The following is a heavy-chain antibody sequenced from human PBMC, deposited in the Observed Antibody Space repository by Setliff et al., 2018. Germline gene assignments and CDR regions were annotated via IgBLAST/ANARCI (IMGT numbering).Heavy chain of an antibody. CDR2: ISPYHGHT. CDR1: DYLLTSYG. J-gene: IGHJ3*01. D-gene: IGHD2-15*01. Sequence: ASVKVSCKTSDYLLTSYGLTWVRQAPGQGLDWMGWISPYHGHTNYAQKFQDRVTMTTETSTKTAYMELRTLRSDDTAVYFCPLSSLSLCNGGNCPNAFDVWGQETLVT. CDR3: PLSSLSLCNGGNCPNAFDV. V-gene: IGHV1-18*01.